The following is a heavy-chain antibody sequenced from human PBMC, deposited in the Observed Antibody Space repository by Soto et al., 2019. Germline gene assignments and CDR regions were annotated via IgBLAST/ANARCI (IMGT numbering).Heavy chain of an antibody. D-gene: IGHD6-13*01. J-gene: IGHJ6*01. Sequence: ASVKVSCKVSGYTFTSYDINWVRQATGQGLEWMGWMNPNSGNTGYAQKFQGRVTMTRNTSISTAYMELSSLRSEDTAVYYCARVYSSSWYYYYGLGVWGQGNTVTVS. V-gene: IGHV1-8*01. CDR2: MNPNSGNT. CDR3: ARVYSSSWYYYYGLGV. CDR1: GYTFTSYD.